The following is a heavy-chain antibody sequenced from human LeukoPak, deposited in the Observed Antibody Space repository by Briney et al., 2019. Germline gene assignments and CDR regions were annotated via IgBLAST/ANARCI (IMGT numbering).Heavy chain of an antibody. V-gene: IGHV4-30-2*01. D-gene: IGHD2-21*01. J-gene: IGHJ6*02. CDR2: IYHSGST. Sequence: SETLSLTCAVSGGSISSGGYSWSWIRQPPGKGLEWIGYIYHSGSTYYNPSLKSRVTISVDRSKNQFSPKLSSVTAADTAVYCCARVSFRLVSPYGMDVWGQGTTVTVSS. CDR1: GGSISSGGYS. CDR3: ARVSFRLVSPYGMDV.